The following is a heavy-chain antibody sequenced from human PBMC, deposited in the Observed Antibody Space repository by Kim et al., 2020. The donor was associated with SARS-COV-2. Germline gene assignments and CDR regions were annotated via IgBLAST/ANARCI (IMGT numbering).Heavy chain of an antibody. J-gene: IGHJ4*02. CDR2: IYYSGST. CDR1: GGSISSYY. D-gene: IGHD4-17*01. Sequence: SETLSLTCTVSGGSISSYYWSWIRQPPGKGLEWIGYIYYSGSTNYNPSLKSRVTISVDTSKNQFSLKLSSVTAADTAVYYCARAELYGTDYWGQGTLVTVSS. V-gene: IGHV4-59*01. CDR3: ARAELYGTDY.